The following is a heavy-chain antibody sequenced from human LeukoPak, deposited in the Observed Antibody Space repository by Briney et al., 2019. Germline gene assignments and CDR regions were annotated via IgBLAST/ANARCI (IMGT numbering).Heavy chain of an antibody. CDR2: INPNSGDA. D-gene: IGHD2-15*01. V-gene: IGHV1-2*04. Sequence: ASVKVSCKASGYSFTGYYIHWVRQAPGQGLEWMGWINPNSGDADNAQKFEGWVTMTRDTSISTVYMEMNRLKSDDTAVYFCARIGYCNGTDCHDAFDIWGQGTMVTVSS. J-gene: IGHJ3*02. CDR3: ARIGYCNGTDCHDAFDI. CDR1: GYSFTGYY.